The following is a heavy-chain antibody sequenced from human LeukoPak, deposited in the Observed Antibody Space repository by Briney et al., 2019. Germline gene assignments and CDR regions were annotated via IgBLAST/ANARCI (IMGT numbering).Heavy chain of an antibody. CDR1: EYRFTDKY. CDR3: ARVYRLYGDYADAFDI. J-gene: IGHJ3*02. Sequence: ASVKVSCKASEYRFTDKYMHWVRQAPGQGLEWMGIINPSGGSTSYAQKFQGRVTMTRDMSTSTVYMELSSLRSEDTAVYYCARVYRLYGDYADAFDIWGQGTMVTVSS. V-gene: IGHV1-46*01. CDR2: INPSGGST. D-gene: IGHD4-17*01.